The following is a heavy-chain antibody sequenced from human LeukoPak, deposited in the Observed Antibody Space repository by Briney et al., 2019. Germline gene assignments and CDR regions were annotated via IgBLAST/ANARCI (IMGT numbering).Heavy chain of an antibody. CDR1: GFTFSNLS. Sequence: PGGSLRLSCGASGFTFSNLSMIWVRQAPGKGLEWLSSISSSSRHIYYADSVKGRFTISRDNARNSLYLQMNSLRAEDTAVYYCARDLFDYWGQGTLVTVSS. CDR2: ISSSSRHI. CDR3: ARDLFDY. J-gene: IGHJ4*02. V-gene: IGHV3-21*01.